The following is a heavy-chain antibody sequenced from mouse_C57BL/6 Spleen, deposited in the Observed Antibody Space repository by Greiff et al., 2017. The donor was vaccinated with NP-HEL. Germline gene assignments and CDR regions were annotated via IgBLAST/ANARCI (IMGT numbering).Heavy chain of an antibody. D-gene: IGHD1-3*01. CDR2: INPGSGGT. CDR1: GYAFTNYL. J-gene: IGHJ3*01. Sequence: VHLVESGAELVRPGTSVKVSCKASGYAFTNYLIEWVKQRPGQGLEWIGVINPGSGGTNYNEKFKGKATLTADKSSSTAYMQLSSLTSEDSAVYFCAREKWDRFAYWGQGTLVTVSA. CDR3: AREKWDRFAY. V-gene: IGHV1-54*01.